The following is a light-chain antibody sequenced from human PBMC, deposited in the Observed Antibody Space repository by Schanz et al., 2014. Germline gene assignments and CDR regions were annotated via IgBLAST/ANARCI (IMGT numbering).Light chain of an antibody. CDR2: DVS. J-gene: IGLJ3*02. CDR1: SSDIGGYNY. V-gene: IGLV2-14*03. CDR3: CSYAGSTTFDWV. Sequence: QSALTQPASVSGSPGQSITISCTGTSSDIGGYNYVSWYQQHPGKAPKVMIFDVSNRPSGVSNRFSGSKSGNTASLTISGLQAEDEADYYCCSYAGSTTFDWVFGGGTKLTVL.